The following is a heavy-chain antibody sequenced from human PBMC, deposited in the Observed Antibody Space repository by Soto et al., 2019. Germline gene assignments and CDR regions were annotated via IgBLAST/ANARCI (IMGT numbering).Heavy chain of an antibody. CDR1: AFTFSSYA. CDR3: ASRSSGWYFDY. Sequence: GGSLRLSCAASAFTFSSYAMNWVRQAPGKGLEWVSVISGSGGSTYYADSVKGRFTISRDNSKNTLYLQMNSLRVEDTAVYYCASRSSGWYFDYWGQGTLVTVSS. J-gene: IGHJ4*02. CDR2: ISGSGGST. V-gene: IGHV3-23*01. D-gene: IGHD6-19*01.